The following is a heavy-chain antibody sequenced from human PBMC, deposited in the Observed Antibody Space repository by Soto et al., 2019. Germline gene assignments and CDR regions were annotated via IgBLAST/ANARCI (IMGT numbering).Heavy chain of an antibody. CDR3: ARGYYDFWSGYYTGIPWFDP. CDR2: IYYSGST. J-gene: IGHJ5*02. V-gene: IGHV4-59*01. D-gene: IGHD3-3*01. Sequence: SETLSLTCTVSGGSISSYYWSWIRQPPGKGLEWIGYIYYSGSTNYNPSLESRVTISVDTSKNQFSLKLSSVTAADTAVYYCARGYYDFWSGYYTGIPWFDPWGQGTLVTVS. CDR1: GGSISSYY.